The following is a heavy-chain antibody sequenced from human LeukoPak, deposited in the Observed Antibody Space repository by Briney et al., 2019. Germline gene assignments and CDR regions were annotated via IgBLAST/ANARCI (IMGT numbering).Heavy chain of an antibody. J-gene: IGHJ6*03. D-gene: IGHD1-1*01. CDR1: GGSISSYY. Sequence: SETLSLTCTVSGGSISSYYWSWIRQPPGKGLEWIGHIYYSGSTNYNPSLKRRVTISVDTSKNQFTLKLSSVTAADTAVYYCARDAPYNWNDADYMDVWGKGTTVTVSS. V-gene: IGHV4-59*01. CDR2: IYYSGST. CDR3: ARDAPYNWNDADYMDV.